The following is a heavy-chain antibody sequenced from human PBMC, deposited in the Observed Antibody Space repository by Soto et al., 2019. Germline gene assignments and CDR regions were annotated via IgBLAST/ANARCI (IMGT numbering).Heavy chain of an antibody. D-gene: IGHD1-1*01. Sequence: SETPSLPWTVSGGSLSRYYRGWIRQPPGKGLEGIGYIYYSGSTNYNPSLKSRVTISVDTSKNQFSLKLSSVTAADTAVYYCARDTGAPNEEFYYGMDVWGQGTTVTVSS. CDR2: IYYSGST. J-gene: IGHJ6*02. CDR3: ARDTGAPNEEFYYGMDV. CDR1: GGSLSRYY. V-gene: IGHV4-59*01.